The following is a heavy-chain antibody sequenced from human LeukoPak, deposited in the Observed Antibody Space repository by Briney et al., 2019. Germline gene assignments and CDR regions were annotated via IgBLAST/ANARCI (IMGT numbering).Heavy chain of an antibody. CDR2: INPNSGGT. D-gene: IGHD6-13*01. CDR1: GYTFTGYY. V-gene: IGHV1-2*06. Sequence: ASVKVSCKASGYTFTGYYMHWVRQAPGQGLEWMGRINPNSGGTNYAQKFQGRVTMTRNTSISTAYMELSSLRSEDTAVYYCARWGSSSWYYYMDVWGKGTTVTVSS. J-gene: IGHJ6*03. CDR3: ARWGSSSWYYYMDV.